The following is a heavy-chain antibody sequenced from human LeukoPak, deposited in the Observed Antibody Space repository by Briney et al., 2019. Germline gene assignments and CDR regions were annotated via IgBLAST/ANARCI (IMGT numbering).Heavy chain of an antibody. CDR3: AKRDVFTAYKNFDL. J-gene: IGHJ2*01. CDR2: ISSSGDDT. CDR1: GFSFSTCG. D-gene: IGHD3-16*01. V-gene: IGHV3-23*01. Sequence: ETGGSLRLSCAASGFSFSTCGMSWVRQAPGKGLEWVSGISSSGDDTAYADSVKGRFTVSRDNSKNTLNLHMNSLRAEDTAIYYCAKRDVFTAYKNFDLWGRGTLVTVSS.